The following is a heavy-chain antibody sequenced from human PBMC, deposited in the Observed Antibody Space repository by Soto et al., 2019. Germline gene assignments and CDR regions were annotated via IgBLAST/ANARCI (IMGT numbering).Heavy chain of an antibody. V-gene: IGHV1-2*02. J-gene: IGHJ5*02. D-gene: IGHD4-17*01. Sequence: ASVKVSCKASGYPFSDNQIHWLRRAPGQGLEWMGRINPKSDDTNYAQKFQGRVTMTRDTSIDTAYLELTGLTSDDTATYYCARKHSLDYVRWGLDPWGQGTLVTVSS. CDR3: ARKHSLDYVRWGLDP. CDR1: GYPFSDNQ. CDR2: INPKSDDT.